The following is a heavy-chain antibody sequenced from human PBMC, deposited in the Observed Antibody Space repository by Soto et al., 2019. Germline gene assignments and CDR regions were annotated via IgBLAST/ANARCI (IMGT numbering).Heavy chain of an antibody. CDR1: GYTFTSYY. CDR2: INPSGGST. J-gene: IGHJ4*02. CDR3: ARDQRSNAVFDY. Sequence: QVQLVQSGAEVKKPGASVKVSCKASGYTFTSYYIHWVRQAPGQGLEWMGVINPSGGSTTYAQKFQGRVTMTRDTSTSTVYLELSGLGSEDTAVFYCARDQRSNAVFDYWGQGTLVTVSS. D-gene: IGHD4-4*01. V-gene: IGHV1-46*03.